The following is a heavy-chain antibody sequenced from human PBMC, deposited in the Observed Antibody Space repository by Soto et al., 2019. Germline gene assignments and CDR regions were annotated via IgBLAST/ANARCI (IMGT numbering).Heavy chain of an antibody. J-gene: IGHJ4*02. CDR2: IWYDGSNK. V-gene: IGHV3-33*01. CDR3: AREDCSGGSCYHYFDY. CDR1: GFTFSSYG. Sequence: GGSLRLSCAASGFTFSSYGMHWVRQAPGKGLEWVAVIWYDGSNKYYADSVKGRFTISRDNSKNTLYLQMNSLRAEDTAVYYCAREDCSGGSCYHYFDYWGQGTLVTVSS. D-gene: IGHD2-15*01.